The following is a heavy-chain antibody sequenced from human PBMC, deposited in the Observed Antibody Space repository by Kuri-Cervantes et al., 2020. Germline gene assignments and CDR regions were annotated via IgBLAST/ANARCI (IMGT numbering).Heavy chain of an antibody. Sequence: AGSLRLSCAVSGGSISSSNWWSWVRPPPGKGLEWVGEVYHSGSTYYSPSLKSRVTIWVDTSKNQFSLKLSSVTAADTAVYYCASRTRKDGDHRDYWGQGTLVTVSS. J-gene: IGHJ4*02. CDR3: ASRTRKDGDHRDY. CDR1: GGSISSSNW. V-gene: IGHV4-4*02. D-gene: IGHD3-10*01. CDR2: VYHSGST.